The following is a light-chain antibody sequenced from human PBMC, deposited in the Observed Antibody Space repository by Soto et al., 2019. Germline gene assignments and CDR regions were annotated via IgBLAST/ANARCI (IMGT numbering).Light chain of an antibody. Sequence: AFQMTQSPSSLSASVGDRVTITCRASQAIRNDLGWYQQKPGKAPKLLIYAASSLQSGVPPRFSGSGYGTDFTLAISSLQPEDFATYYCLQDDNYPWTFGQGTKVEIK. V-gene: IGKV1-6*01. CDR3: LQDDNYPWT. CDR1: QAIRND. J-gene: IGKJ1*01. CDR2: AAS.